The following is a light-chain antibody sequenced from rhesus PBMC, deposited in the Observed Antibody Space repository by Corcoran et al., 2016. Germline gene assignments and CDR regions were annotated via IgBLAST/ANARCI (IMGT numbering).Light chain of an antibody. J-gene: IGKJ1*01. CDR3: QQHKSHPPT. CDR1: QTISSY. Sequence: DIQMTQSPSSLSASVGDRVTITCRASQTISSYLAWYQQKPGKVPKSLIYAASSLESGVPSRVSGSGSGTEITLTISSLQPEDFATYYCQQHKSHPPTFGQGTKGEIK. V-gene: IGKV1S5*01. CDR2: AAS.